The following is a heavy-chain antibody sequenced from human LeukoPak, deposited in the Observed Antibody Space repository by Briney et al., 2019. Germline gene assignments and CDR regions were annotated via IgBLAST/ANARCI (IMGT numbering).Heavy chain of an antibody. CDR1: GYTFTSYG. J-gene: IGHJ4*02. D-gene: IGHD3-9*01. CDR2: ISAYNGNT. CDR3: ARDRRPRLRYFDWLSY. Sequence: ASVKVSCKASGYTFTSYGISWVRQAPGQGLEWMGWISAYNGNTNYAQKLQGRVTMTTDTSTSTAYMELRSLRSDDTAVYYCARDRRPRLRYFDWLSYWGQGTLVTVSS. V-gene: IGHV1-18*01.